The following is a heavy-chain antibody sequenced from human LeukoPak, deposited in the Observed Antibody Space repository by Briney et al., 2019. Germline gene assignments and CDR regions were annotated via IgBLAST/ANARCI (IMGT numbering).Heavy chain of an antibody. CDR1: GYTFTSYT. CDR2: IIPILGIA. Sequence: SVKVSCKASGYTFTSYTISWVRQAPGQGLEWMGRIIPILGIANYAQKFQGRVTITADKSTSTAYMELSSLRSEDTAVYYCARDDREWLSFYYYYYMDVWGKGTTVTVSS. CDR3: ARDDREWLSFYYYYYMDV. V-gene: IGHV1-69*04. D-gene: IGHD3-3*01. J-gene: IGHJ6*03.